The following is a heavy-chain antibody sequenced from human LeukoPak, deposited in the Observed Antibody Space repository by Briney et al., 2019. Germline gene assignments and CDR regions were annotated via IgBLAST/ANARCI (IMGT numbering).Heavy chain of an antibody. D-gene: IGHD4-17*01. J-gene: IGHJ6*03. CDR1: GFTFSNAW. V-gene: IGHV3-15*01. CDR3: TTDPTDRDYYYYYMDV. CDR2: IKSKTDGGTT. Sequence: AGGSLRLSCAASGFTFSNAWMSWVRQAPGKGLEWVGRIKSKTDGGTTDYAAPVKGRFTISRDDSKNTLYLQMTSLKTEDTAVYYCTTDPTDRDYYYYYMDVWGKGTTVTVSS.